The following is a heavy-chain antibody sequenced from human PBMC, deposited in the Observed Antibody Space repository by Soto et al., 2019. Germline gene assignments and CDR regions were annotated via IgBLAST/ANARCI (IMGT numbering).Heavy chain of an antibody. J-gene: IGHJ4*02. CDR1: GFTFSSYT. CDR2: ISYDGSDK. CDR3: SREYSVPLEAPAY. V-gene: IGHV3-30-3*01. Sequence: GGSLRLSCAASGFTFSSYTMHWVRQTPGKGLEWVAVISYDGSDKYYADSVTGRFTISRDNSKNTLYLQMNSLRVEDTSVYYCSREYSVPLEAPAYWGQGSLVPVSA. D-gene: IGHD5-12*01.